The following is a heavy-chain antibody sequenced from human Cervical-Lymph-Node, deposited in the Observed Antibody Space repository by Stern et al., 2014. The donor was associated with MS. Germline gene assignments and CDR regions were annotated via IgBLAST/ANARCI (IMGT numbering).Heavy chain of an antibody. J-gene: IGHJ1*01. CDR2: IYSDDNT. CDR1: GFTVSSNH. V-gene: IGHV3-53*01. D-gene: IGHD1-1*01. CDR3: AREPGNWNQH. Sequence: EVQLVQSGGGLIQPGGSLRLSCAASGFTVSSNHMSWVRQAPGKGLEWVSVIYSDDNTYYADSVRGRFTISRDNSKNTLYLQLNSLRVEDTAVYYCAREPGNWNQHWGQGTLVTVSS.